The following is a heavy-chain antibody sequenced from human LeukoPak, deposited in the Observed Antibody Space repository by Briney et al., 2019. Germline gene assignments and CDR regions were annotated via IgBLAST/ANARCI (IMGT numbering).Heavy chain of an antibody. V-gene: IGHV4-4*07. CDR1: GASITNYY. J-gene: IGHJ5*02. Sequence: SETLSLTCTVSGASITNYYWSWIRQPAGKALEWIGRIYTSGSPNCNPSLKSRVTMSVDTSKNQVSLKLSSVTAADTAVYYCARVGWGNVAAYPNWLDPWGQGTVVTVSS. CDR3: ARVGWGNVAAYPNWLDP. D-gene: IGHD3-16*01. CDR2: IYTSGSP.